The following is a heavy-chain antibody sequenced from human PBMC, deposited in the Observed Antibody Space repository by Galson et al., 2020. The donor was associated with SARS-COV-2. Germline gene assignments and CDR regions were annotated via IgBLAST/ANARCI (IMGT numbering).Heavy chain of an antibody. D-gene: IGHD3-22*01. CDR1: GGTFSSYA. Sequence: SVKVSCKASGGTFSSYAISWVRQAPGQGLEWMGGIIPIFGTANYAQKFQGRVTITADESTSTAYMELSSLRSEDTAVYYCARASTTYYYDSSGYSVGAFDIWGQGTMVTVSS. CDR3: ARASTTYYYDSSGYSVGAFDI. V-gene: IGHV1-69*13. CDR2: IIPIFGTA. J-gene: IGHJ3*02.